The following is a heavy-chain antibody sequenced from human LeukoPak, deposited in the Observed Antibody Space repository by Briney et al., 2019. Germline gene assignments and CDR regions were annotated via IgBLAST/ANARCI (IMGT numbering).Heavy chain of an antibody. CDR2: IYTSGST. CDR1: GGSISSGSYY. J-gene: IGHJ6*03. D-gene: IGHD4-11*01. Sequence: SQTLSLTCTVSGGSISSGSYYWSWTRQPAGKGLEWIGRIYTSGSTNYNPSLKSRVTISVDTSKNQFSLKLSSVTAADTAVYYCARGPLVTTSDYYYYMDVWGKGTTVTVSS. V-gene: IGHV4-61*02. CDR3: ARGPLVTTSDYYYYMDV.